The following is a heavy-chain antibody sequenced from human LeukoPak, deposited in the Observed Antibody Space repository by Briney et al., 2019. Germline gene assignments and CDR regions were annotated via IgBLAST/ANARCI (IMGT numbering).Heavy chain of an antibody. J-gene: IGHJ4*02. CDR1: GFTVSNYW. D-gene: IGHD3-22*01. CDR3: ASGSTSSGCRLAY. V-gene: IGHV3-53*01. Sequence: HPGGSLRLSCGASGFTVSNYWMHWVRQAPGKGLEWVSVIYSGDRTNYADSVKGRFTISRDNSKNTLYLQMNSLRVEDTAVYYCASGSTSSGCRLAYWGRGTLVTVSS. CDR2: IYSGDRT.